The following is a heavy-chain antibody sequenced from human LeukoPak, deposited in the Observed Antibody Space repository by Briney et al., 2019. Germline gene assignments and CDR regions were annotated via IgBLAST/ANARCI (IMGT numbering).Heavy chain of an antibody. CDR1: GFTFSGYR. CDR2: IKQDGSEK. J-gene: IGHJ4*02. D-gene: IGHD4-17*01. V-gene: IGHV3-7*01. Sequence: GGSLRLSCAASGFTFSGYRMSWVRQAPGKGLEWVANIKQDGSEKYYVDSVKGRFTISRDNAKNSLYLQMNSLRAEDTAVYYCARELVDDYGDSDYWGQGTLVTVSS. CDR3: ARELVDDYGDSDY.